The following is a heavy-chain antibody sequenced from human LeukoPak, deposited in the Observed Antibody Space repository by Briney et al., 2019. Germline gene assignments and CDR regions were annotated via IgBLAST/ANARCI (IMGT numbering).Heavy chain of an antibody. D-gene: IGHD5-18*01. J-gene: IGHJ4*02. CDR1: GFTFSDYY. CDR3: TRDRLFSEETTMINIDY. Sequence: PGGSLRLSCAASGFTFSDYYMSWIRQAPGKGLAWVSYISNSDSYTNYADSVRGRFTISRDNAKNSLYLQMSSLRAEDTAVYHCTRDRLFSEETTMINIDYWGQGTLVTVSS. CDR2: ISNSDSYT. V-gene: IGHV3-11*06.